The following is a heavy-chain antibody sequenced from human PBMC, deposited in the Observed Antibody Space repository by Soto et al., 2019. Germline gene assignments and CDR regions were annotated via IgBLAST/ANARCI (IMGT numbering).Heavy chain of an antibody. V-gene: IGHV3-33*01. J-gene: IGHJ4*02. CDR1: GFTFTSYG. Sequence: GGSLRLSCAASGFTFTSYGMHWVRQAPGKGLEWVAVIWYDGSNKYYADSVKGRFTISRDNSKSTLYLQMNSLRAEDTAVYYCARENVVTVTVDTYYFDSWGQGTLVTVSS. CDR2: IWYDGSNK. D-gene: IGHD5-18*01. CDR3: ARENVVTVTVDTYYFDS.